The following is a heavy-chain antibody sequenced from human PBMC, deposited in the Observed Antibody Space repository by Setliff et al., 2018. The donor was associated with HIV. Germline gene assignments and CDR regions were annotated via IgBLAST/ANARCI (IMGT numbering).Heavy chain of an antibody. CDR2: VIPSFATA. V-gene: IGHV1-69*13. CDR3: ANPHDGGAFDV. Sequence: GASVKVSCKASGYTFTSYGLSWVRQAPGQGLGWMGGVIPSFATANYAQKFQGRITITADELTSTVYMDLNSLKSEDSAVYYCANPHDGGAFDVWGQGTAVTVSS. J-gene: IGHJ3*01. CDR1: GYTFTSYG. D-gene: IGHD1-1*01.